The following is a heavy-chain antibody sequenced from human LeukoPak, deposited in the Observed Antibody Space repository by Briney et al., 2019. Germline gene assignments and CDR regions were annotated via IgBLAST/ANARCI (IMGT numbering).Heavy chain of an antibody. CDR1: GYTFTSYD. D-gene: IGHD3-16*02. V-gene: IGHV1-8*01. J-gene: IGHJ4*02. CDR3: ARGGLGYDYVWGSYRLSFDY. CDR2: MNPNSGNT. Sequence: ASVKVSCKASGYTFTSYDINWVRQATGQGLEWMGWMNPNSGNTGYAQKFQGRVTMTRNTSISTAYMELSSLRSEDTAVCYCARGGLGYDYVWGSYRLSFDYWGQGTLVTVSS.